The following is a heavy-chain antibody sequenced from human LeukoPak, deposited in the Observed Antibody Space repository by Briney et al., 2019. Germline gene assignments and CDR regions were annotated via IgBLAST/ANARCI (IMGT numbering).Heavy chain of an antibody. V-gene: IGHV4-31*03. J-gene: IGHJ4*02. CDR3: VRDRIVGATKYFDY. CDR1: GGSISSGGYY. Sequence: SETLSLTCTVSGGSISSGGYYWSWIRQHPGKGLEWIGYIYYSGSTYYNPSLKSRVTISVDTSKNQFSLKLSSVTAADTAVYYCVRDRIVGATKYFDYWGQGTLVTVSS. CDR2: IYYSGST. D-gene: IGHD1-26*01.